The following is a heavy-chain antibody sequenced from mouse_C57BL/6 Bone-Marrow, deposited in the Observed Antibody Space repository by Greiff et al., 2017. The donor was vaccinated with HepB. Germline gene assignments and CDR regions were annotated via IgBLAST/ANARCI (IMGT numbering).Heavy chain of an antibody. D-gene: IGHD1-1*01. CDR1: GFSFNTYA. CDR3: VRLNYGSSYWYFDV. V-gene: IGHV10-1*01. Sequence: VQLKESGGGLVQPKGSLKLSCAASGFSFNTYAMNWVRQAPGKGLEWVARIRSKSNNYATYYADSVKDRFTISRDDSESMLYLQMNNLKTEDTAMYYCVRLNYGSSYWYFDVWGTGTTVTVSS. CDR2: IRSKSNNYAT. J-gene: IGHJ1*03.